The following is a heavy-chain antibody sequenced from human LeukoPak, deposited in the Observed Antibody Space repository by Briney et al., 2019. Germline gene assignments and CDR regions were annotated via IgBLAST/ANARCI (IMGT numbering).Heavy chain of an antibody. CDR1: GDSVSSDSVA. D-gene: IGHD2-2*01. CDR2: TYYRSKWYN. J-gene: IGHJ4*02. V-gene: IGHV6-1*01. CDR3: ARVSAASFDY. Sequence: QTLSRTCAVSGDSVSSDSVAWNWIRQSPSRGLEWLGRTYYRSKWYNYYAVSVKSRVTINPDTSKNQFSLQLNSVTPEDTAVYYCARVSAASFDYWGQGTLVTVSS.